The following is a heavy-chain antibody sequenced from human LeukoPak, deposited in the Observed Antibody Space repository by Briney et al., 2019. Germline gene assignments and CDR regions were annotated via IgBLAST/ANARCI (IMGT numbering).Heavy chain of an antibody. Sequence: SETLSLTCTVSGVSMRRSGYYWGWVRQPPGKGLEWIGNIFHTGSTYYSPSLESRVTISVDTSKNQFSLKLSSVTAADTAVYYCARADTAMALFDYWGQGTLVTVSS. CDR3: ARADTAMALFDY. J-gene: IGHJ4*02. D-gene: IGHD5-18*01. CDR1: GVSMRRSGYY. V-gene: IGHV4-39*01. CDR2: IFHTGST.